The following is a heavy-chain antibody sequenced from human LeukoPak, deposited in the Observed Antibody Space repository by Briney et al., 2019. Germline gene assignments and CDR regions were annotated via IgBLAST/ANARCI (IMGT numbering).Heavy chain of an antibody. V-gene: IGHV4-59*01. CDR1: GGSISSYY. CDR2: IYYSGST. CDR3: ARGPLYWNYVLDHWYFDL. Sequence: PSETLSLTCTVSGGSISSYYWSWIRQPPGKGLEWIGYIYYSGSTNYNPSLKSRVTISVDTSKNQFSLKLSSVTAADTAVYYCARGPLYWNYVLDHWYFDLWGRGTLVTVSS. J-gene: IGHJ2*01. D-gene: IGHD1-7*01.